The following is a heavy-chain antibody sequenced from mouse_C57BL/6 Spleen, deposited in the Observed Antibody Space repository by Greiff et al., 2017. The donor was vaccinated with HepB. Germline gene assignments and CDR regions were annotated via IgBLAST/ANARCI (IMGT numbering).Heavy chain of an antibody. CDR3: ASYDYDGVFAY. D-gene: IGHD2-4*01. CDR2: IWSGGNT. CDR1: GFSFTSYG. J-gene: IGHJ3*01. Sequence: VQLQQSGPGLVQPSQSLSITCTVSGFSFTSYGVHWVRQSLGKGLEWLGVIWSGGNTDYNAAFISRLSISKDNSKSQVFFKMNSLKSDDTAIYYCASYDYDGVFAYWGQGTLVTVSA. V-gene: IGHV2-2*01.